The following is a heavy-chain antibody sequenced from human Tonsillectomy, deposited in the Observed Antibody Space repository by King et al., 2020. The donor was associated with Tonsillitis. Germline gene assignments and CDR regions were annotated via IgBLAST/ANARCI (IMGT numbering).Heavy chain of an antibody. V-gene: IGHV1-18*01. CDR3: AREWSTTSSGWPGDAFDI. J-gene: IGHJ3*02. CDR1: GYTFTSYG. Sequence: LQLVQSGAEVKKPGASVKVSCKASGYTFTSYGISWVRQAPGQGLEWMGWISAYNGNTNYAQKLQGRVTMTTDTSTSTAYMELRSLRSDDTAVYYCAREWSTTSSGWPGDAFDIWGQGTKVTVSS. CDR2: ISAYNGNT. D-gene: IGHD6-19*01.